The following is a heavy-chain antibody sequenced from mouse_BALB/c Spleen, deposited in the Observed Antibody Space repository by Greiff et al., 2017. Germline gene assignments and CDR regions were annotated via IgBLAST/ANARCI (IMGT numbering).Heavy chain of an antibody. CDR1: GFTFSSFG. V-gene: IGHV5-17*02. CDR3: ARDLGPDWYFDV. J-gene: IGHJ1*01. D-gene: IGHD2-10*02. CDR2: ISSGSSTI. Sequence: EVKLVESGGGLVQPGGSRKLSCAASGFTFSSFGMHWVRQAPEKGLEWVAYISSGSSTIYYADTVKGRFTISRDNPKNTLFLQMTSLRSEDTAMYYCARDLGPDWYFDVWGAGTTVTVSS.